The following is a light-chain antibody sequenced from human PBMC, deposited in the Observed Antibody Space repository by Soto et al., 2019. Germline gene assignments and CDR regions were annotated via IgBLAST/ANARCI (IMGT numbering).Light chain of an antibody. V-gene: IGKV3-20*01. CDR2: GVS. Sequence: VSTKKKETLSLSPGARDTLSCRASQTVSCTFLASYQQKPGQAARLLIYGVSNRATGMPDRFSGSGSGRGFILTINRWEPADFAVPFCGQLGTAPPRSFGHGSKVDIK. CDR1: QTVSCTF. J-gene: IGKJ1*01. CDR3: GQLGTAPPRS.